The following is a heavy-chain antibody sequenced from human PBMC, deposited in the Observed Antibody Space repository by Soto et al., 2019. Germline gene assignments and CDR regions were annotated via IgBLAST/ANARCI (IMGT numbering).Heavy chain of an antibody. CDR1: GFTFDDYA. V-gene: IGHV3-9*01. Sequence: EVQLVESGGGLVQPGRSLRLSCAASGFTFDDYAMHWVRQAPGKGLEWVSGISWNSGSIGYADSVKGRFTISRDNAKNSLYLQMNSLRAEDTALYYCAKNGRRQPSPIRGPDWFDPWGQGTLVTVSS. CDR3: AKNGRRQPSPIRGPDWFDP. CDR2: ISWNSGSI. J-gene: IGHJ5*02. D-gene: IGHD1-1*01.